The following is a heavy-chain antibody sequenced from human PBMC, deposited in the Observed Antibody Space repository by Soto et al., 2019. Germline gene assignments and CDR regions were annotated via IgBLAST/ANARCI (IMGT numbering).Heavy chain of an antibody. CDR3: ARRHETSLCFDF. CDR2: INGGGAGT. Sequence: GGSLRLSCAASGFTFGGHAMSWVRQAPGKVLEWVSAINGGGAGTYHADSVRGRFTISRDNSKNTLYLQMNSLSAEDTAIYYCARRHETSLCFDFWGQGAPVTVSS. V-gene: IGHV3-23*01. D-gene: IGHD1-1*01. J-gene: IGHJ4*02. CDR1: GFTFGGHA.